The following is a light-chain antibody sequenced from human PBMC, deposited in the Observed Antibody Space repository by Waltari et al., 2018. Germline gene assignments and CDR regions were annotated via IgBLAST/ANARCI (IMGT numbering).Light chain of an antibody. CDR2: EVT. Sequence: QSALTQPPSASGSPGQSVTISCTGISSDVGGYTYVSWYQQHPGKAPKLMIYEVTRRPSGVPDRFSGSKSGNTASLTVSGLQADDEAGYYCISYAGSDNLVFGGGTKLTVL. V-gene: IGLV2-8*01. J-gene: IGLJ2*01. CDR3: ISYAGSDNLV. CDR1: SSDVGGYTY.